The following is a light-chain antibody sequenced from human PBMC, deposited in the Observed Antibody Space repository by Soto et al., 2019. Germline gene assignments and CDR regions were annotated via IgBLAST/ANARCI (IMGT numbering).Light chain of an antibody. V-gene: IGLV2-8*01. J-gene: IGLJ1*01. CDR3: SSHAGSKLYV. Sequence: QSVLTQPPSASGSPGQSVTISCTGTSSVVGGYNYVSWYQQHPGKAPKLMIYEVTKRPSGVPDRFSGSKSGNTASLTVSGLQAEDEADYFCSSHAGSKLYVFGTGTKVTDL. CDR1: SSVVGGYNY. CDR2: EVT.